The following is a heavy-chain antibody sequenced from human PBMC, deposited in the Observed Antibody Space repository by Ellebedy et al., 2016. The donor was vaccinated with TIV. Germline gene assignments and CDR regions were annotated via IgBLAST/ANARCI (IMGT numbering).Heavy chain of an antibody. CDR2: IYYSGST. V-gene: IGHV4-39*01. CDR3: ARTFSPHCSSGVCYMAYYFDY. D-gene: IGHD2-8*01. Sequence: MPSETLSLTCTVPGGSISSNNSSWGWIRQPPGKGLEWIGNIYYSGSTYHSPSLKSRVTISVDTSKNQFSLKLSSVTAADTAVYYCARTFSPHCSSGVCYMAYYFDYWGQGTLVTVSS. CDR1: GGSISSNNSS. J-gene: IGHJ4*02.